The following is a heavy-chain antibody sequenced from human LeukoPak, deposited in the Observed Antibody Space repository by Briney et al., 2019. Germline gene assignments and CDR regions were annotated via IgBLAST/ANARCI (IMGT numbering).Heavy chain of an antibody. J-gene: IGHJ5*02. Sequence: KLQGRATMTTDTSTSTAYMELRSLRSDDTAVYYCAREYSSSSDWFDPWGQGTLVTVSS. D-gene: IGHD6-6*01. CDR3: AREYSSSSDWFDP. V-gene: IGHV1-18*01.